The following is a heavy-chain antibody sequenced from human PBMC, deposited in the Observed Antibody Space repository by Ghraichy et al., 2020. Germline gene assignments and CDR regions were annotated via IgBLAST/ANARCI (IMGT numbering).Heavy chain of an antibody. CDR2: IKQDGSEK. CDR3: ARDGPWGQLEQENWFDP. CDR1: GFTFSSYW. Sequence: GRSLRLSCAASGFTFSSYWMSWVRQAPGKGLEWVANIKQDGSEKYYVDSVKGRFTISRDNAKNSLYLQMNSLRAEDTAVYYCARDGPWGQLEQENWFDPWGQGTLVTVSS. D-gene: IGHD1/OR15-1a*01. V-gene: IGHV3-7*01. J-gene: IGHJ5*02.